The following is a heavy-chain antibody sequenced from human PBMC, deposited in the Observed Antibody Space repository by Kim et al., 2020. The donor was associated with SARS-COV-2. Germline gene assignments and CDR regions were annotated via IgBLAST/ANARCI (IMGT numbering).Heavy chain of an antibody. J-gene: IGHJ6*02. CDR3: ARGGSSAEGYYGMDV. V-gene: IGHV3-7*04. Sequence: DSVKGRFTISRDNAKNSLYLQMNSLRAEDTAVYYCARGGSSAEGYYGMDVWGQGTTVTVSS. D-gene: IGHD3-16*01.